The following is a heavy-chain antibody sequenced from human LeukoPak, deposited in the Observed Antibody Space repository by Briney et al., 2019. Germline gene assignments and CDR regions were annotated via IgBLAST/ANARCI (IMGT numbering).Heavy chain of an antibody. D-gene: IGHD6-13*01. CDR2: ISAYNGNT. CDR3: ARYSSDWSSGWYFDL. V-gene: IGHV1-18*01. Sequence: ASVKVSCKASGYTFTTYGISWVRQAPGQGLEWMGWISAYNGNTNYAQKLQGRLTMTTDTSTNTAYMELRSLRSDDTAVYYCARYSSDWSSGWYFDLWGRGTPVTVSS. J-gene: IGHJ2*01. CDR1: GYTFTTYG.